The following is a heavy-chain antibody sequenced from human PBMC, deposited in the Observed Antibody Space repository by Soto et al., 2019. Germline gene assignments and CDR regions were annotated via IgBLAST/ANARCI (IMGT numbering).Heavy chain of an antibody. CDR3: ASGWFGEFVYYFDY. Sequence: ASVKVSCKASGYTFTSYGISWVRQAPGQGLEWMGWISVYNGNTDYAQKLQGRVTMTTDTSTSTAYMELRSLRSDDTAVYYCASGWFGEFVYYFDYWGQGTLVTVSS. CDR2: ISVYNGNT. D-gene: IGHD3-10*01. CDR1: GYTFTSYG. J-gene: IGHJ4*02. V-gene: IGHV1-18*01.